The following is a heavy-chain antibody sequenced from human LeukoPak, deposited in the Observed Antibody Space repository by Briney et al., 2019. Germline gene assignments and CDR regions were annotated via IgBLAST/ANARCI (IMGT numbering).Heavy chain of an antibody. D-gene: IGHD3-22*01. V-gene: IGHV3-23*01. Sequence: GGSLRLSCAASGFTLISFAMSWVRQAPGKGLEWVSTISRTGVATYYANSVKGRFTISRDNSKNTVYLQMNSLRAEDTAVYYCAKHSHDGSAPYYEVQFDSWGQGTLVTVSS. CDR3: AKHSHDGSAPYYEVQFDS. CDR2: ISRTGVAT. CDR1: GFTLISFA. J-gene: IGHJ4*02.